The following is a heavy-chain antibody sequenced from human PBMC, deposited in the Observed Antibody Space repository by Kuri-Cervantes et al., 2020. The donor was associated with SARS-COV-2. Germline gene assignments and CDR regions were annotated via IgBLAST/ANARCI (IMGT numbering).Heavy chain of an antibody. V-gene: IGHV3-53*01. D-gene: IGHD6-6*01. Sequence: GGSLRLSCAASGFSVSGKFISWLRQAPGKGLEWVSIVYLDGRTDYADSVKGRFTISRDNSKNTVYLQMNSLRGDDTAVYYCTRGSIAGRRGIFDFWGQGTVVTVSS. J-gene: IGHJ4*02. CDR2: VYLDGRT. CDR1: GFSVSGKF. CDR3: TRGSIAGRRGIFDF.